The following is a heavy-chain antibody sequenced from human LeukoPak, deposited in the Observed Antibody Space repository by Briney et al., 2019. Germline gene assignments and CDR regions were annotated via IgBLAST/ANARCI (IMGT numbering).Heavy chain of an antibody. CDR1: GGSISSGDYY. D-gene: IGHD2-21*01. CDR2: IYYSGST. V-gene: IGHV4-30-4*08. J-gene: IGHJ4*02. CDR3: ARVPAAYPYCGGDCYSTYFDY. Sequence: PSQTLSLTCTVSGGSISSGDYYWSWTRQPPGKGLEWIGYIYYSGSTYYNPSLKSRVTISVDTSKNQFSLKLSSVTAADTAVYYCARVPAAYPYCGGDCYSTYFDYWGQGTLVTVSS.